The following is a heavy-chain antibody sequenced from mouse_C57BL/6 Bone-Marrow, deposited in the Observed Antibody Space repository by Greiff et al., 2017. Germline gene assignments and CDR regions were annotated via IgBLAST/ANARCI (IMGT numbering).Heavy chain of an antibody. J-gene: IGHJ3*01. D-gene: IGHD1-1*01. V-gene: IGHV1-59*01. Sequence: VQLQQPGAELVRPGTSVKLSCKASGYTFTSYWMHWVKQRPGQGLEWIGVIDPSDSYTNYNQKFKGKATLTVDTSSSTACMQLSSLTSEDSAVCYCAPCGSGYPYWGQGTLVTVSA. CDR2: IDPSDSYT. CDR3: APCGSGYPY. CDR1: GYTFTSYW.